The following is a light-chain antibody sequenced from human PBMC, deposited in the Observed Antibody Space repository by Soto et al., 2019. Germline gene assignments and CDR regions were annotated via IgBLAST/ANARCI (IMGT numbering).Light chain of an antibody. CDR2: VNN. CDR1: SSSIGAGYH. V-gene: IGLV1-40*01. CDR3: QSYDDSLSTYV. J-gene: IGLJ1*01. Sequence: SALPQPPSVSGSPGQRVTISCTGSSSSIGAGYHVHWYQQLPGAAPKLLISVNNNRPSGVPDRFSGSRSGTSASLAIAGLQAEDEADYYCQSYDDSLSTYVFGTGTKVTVL.